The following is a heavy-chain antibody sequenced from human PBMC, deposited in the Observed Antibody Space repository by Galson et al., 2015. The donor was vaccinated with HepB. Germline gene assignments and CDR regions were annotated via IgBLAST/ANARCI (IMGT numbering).Heavy chain of an antibody. V-gene: IGHV3-48*04. D-gene: IGHD2-21*02. Sequence: SLRLSCAASGFTFSSYSMNWVRQAPGKGLEWVSYISSSSSTIYYADSVKGRFTISRDNAKNSLYLQMNSLRAEDTAVYYCARAYCGGDCYSGFYAFDIWGQGTMVTVSS. CDR3: ARAYCGGDCYSGFYAFDI. CDR1: GFTFSSYS. CDR2: ISSSSSTI. J-gene: IGHJ3*02.